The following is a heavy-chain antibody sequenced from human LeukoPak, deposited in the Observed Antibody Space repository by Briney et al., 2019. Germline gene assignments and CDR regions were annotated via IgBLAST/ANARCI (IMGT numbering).Heavy chain of an antibody. CDR3: AILWGLAAVDY. Sequence: VASVKVSCKSSGYTFTDYYIHWVRQAPGQGLEWMGWINPSNGDTNYAQKFQGRITMTRDTSISTAYMDLSSLRSDDTALYYCAILWGLAAVDYWGQGTLVTVSS. D-gene: IGHD6-13*01. V-gene: IGHV1-2*02. CDR2: INPSNGDT. J-gene: IGHJ4*02. CDR1: GYTFTDYY.